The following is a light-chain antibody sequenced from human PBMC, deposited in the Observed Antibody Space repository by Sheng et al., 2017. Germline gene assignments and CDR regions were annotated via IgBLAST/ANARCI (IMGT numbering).Light chain of an antibody. CDR1: TSNIGTNY. V-gene: IGLV1-44*01. CDR3: AAWDDRLDGVI. J-gene: IGLJ2*01. Sequence: GQRITMSCSGGTSNIGTNYVQWYQQLSGTAPKLLIYDNHQRPSGVPARFSGSRSGASASLAISDLQPEDEADYYCAAWDDRLDGVIFGGGTKLTVL. CDR2: DNH.